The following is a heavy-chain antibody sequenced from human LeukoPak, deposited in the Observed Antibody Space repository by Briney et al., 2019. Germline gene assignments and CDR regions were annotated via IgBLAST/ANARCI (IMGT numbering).Heavy chain of an antibody. V-gene: IGHV4-59*01. CDR2: IYYSGST. J-gene: IGHJ4*02. D-gene: IGHD3-22*01. CDR3: ERWDDYYDSSGYLY. CDR1: GGSISSYY. Sequence: PSETLSLTCTVSGGSISSYYWGWIRQPPGKGLEWIGYIYYSGSTNYNPSLKSRVTISVDTSKNQFSLKLSSVTAADTAVYYCERWDDYYDSSGYLYWGQGTLVTVSS.